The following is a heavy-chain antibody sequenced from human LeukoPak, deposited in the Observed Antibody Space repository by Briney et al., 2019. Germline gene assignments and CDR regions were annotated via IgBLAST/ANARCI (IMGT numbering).Heavy chain of an antibody. J-gene: IGHJ4*02. Sequence: SETLSLTCAVYGGSFSGYYWSWIRQPPGKGLEWIGEINHSGSTNYNPSLKSRVTISVDTSKNQFSLKLSSVTAADTAVYYCARDLKAMVLPNYWGLGTLVTVSS. V-gene: IGHV4-34*01. CDR2: INHSGST. CDR1: GGSFSGYY. CDR3: ARDLKAMVLPNY. D-gene: IGHD5-18*01.